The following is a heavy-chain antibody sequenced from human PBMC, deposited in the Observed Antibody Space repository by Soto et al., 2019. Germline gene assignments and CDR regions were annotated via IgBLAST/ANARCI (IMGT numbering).Heavy chain of an antibody. Sequence: QVQLVQSGAEVKKPGASVKVSCKASGYTFTSYGIGWVRQAPGQGLEWMGWISAYNGNTNYAQKLQGRVTMTTDTSTRTAYMELRRLRSDDTAVYYCARLKRDFDWLLYYWGQGTLVTVSS. J-gene: IGHJ4*02. CDR2: ISAYNGNT. D-gene: IGHD3-9*01. CDR1: GYTFTSYG. V-gene: IGHV1-18*01. CDR3: ARLKRDFDWLLYY.